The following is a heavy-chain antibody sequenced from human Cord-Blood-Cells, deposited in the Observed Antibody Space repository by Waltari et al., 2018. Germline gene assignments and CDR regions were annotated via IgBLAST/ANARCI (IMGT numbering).Heavy chain of an antibody. D-gene: IGHD3-16*02. CDR1: GGSISSSSYY. Sequence: QLQLQESGPGLVKPSETLSLTCTVSGGSISSSSYYWGWIHQPPGKGLEWIGSIYYSGSTYYNPSLKSRVTISVDTSKNQFSLKLSSVTAADTAVYYCARLTNQSKYRNTNWFDPWGQGTLVTVSS. J-gene: IGHJ5*02. CDR2: IYYSGST. CDR3: ARLTNQSKYRNTNWFDP. V-gene: IGHV4-39*01.